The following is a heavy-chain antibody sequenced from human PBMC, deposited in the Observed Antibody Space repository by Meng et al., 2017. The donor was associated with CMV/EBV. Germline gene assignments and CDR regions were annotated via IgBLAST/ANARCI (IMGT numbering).Heavy chain of an antibody. CDR3: ARERIAAAGTDAFDI. CDR1: GFTVSSNY. Sequence: GESLKISCAASGFTVSSNYMSWVRQAPGKGLEWVSVIYSGGSTYYADSVKGRFTISRDNSKNTLYLQMNSLRAEDTAVYYCARERIAAAGTDAFDIWGQGTMVTVSS. V-gene: IGHV3-66*02. J-gene: IGHJ3*02. D-gene: IGHD6-13*01. CDR2: IYSGGST.